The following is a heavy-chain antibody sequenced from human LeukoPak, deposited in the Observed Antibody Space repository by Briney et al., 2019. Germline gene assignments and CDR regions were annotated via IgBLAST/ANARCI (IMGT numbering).Heavy chain of an antibody. D-gene: IGHD3-10*01. CDR2: INGNGGST. CDR1: GFTFSSYW. J-gene: IGHJ3*02. CDR3: ARNYHGSGSTAFDI. Sequence: GGSLRLSCAASGFTFSSYWMSWVRQAPGKGLEWVSGINGNGGSTGYRDSMKGRFTISRDNAKNSLYLQMNSLRVEDTALYHCARNYHGSGSTAFDIWGQGTMVTVSS. V-gene: IGHV3-20*01.